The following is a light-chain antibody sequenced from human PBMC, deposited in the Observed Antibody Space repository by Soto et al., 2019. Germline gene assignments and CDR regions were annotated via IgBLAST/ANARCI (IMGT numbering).Light chain of an antibody. CDR2: DVS. CDR1: SSDIGNYNY. J-gene: IGLJ1*01. CDR3: SSYTSSSTYV. V-gene: IGLV2-14*01. Sequence: QSALTQPASVSGSPGQSITISCTGTSSDIGNYNYVSWYQQDRGKAPKLMIYDVSNRPSGVSNRFSGSKSGITASLTISGLQAEDEADYYCSSYTSSSTYVFGTGTKVTVL.